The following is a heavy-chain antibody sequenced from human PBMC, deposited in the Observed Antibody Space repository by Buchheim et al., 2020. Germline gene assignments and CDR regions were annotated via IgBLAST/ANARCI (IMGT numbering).Heavy chain of an antibody. V-gene: IGHV3-30*04. CDR3: ARSPASPYQKVDY. D-gene: IGHD2-2*01. CDR1: GFTFSSYA. Sequence: QVQLVESGGGVVQPGRSLRLSCAASGFTFSSYAMHWVRQAPGKGLEWVAVISYDGSNKYYGDSVKGRFTISRDNSKKTLYLQMNSLRAEDTAVYYCARSPASPYQKVDYWGQGTL. CDR2: ISYDGSNK. J-gene: IGHJ4*02.